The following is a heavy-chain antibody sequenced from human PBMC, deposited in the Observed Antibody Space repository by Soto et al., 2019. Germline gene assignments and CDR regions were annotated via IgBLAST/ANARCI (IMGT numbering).Heavy chain of an antibody. CDR2: IKQDGSEK. Sequence: GGSLRLSCAASGFTFSSYWMSWVRQAPGKGLEWVANIKQDGSEKYYVDSVKGRFTISRDNAKNSLYLQMNSLRAEDTAVYYLARFFFQVVPAAPQTTSSYMDVGGKGPPLPVSS. J-gene: IGHJ6*03. CDR1: GFTFSSYW. V-gene: IGHV3-7*01. D-gene: IGHD2-2*01. CDR3: ARFFFQVVPAAPQTTSSYMDV.